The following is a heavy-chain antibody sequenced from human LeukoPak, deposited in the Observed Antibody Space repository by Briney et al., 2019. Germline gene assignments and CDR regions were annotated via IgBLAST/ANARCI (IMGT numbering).Heavy chain of an antibody. CDR2: IYTSGST. CDR3: ARDHLICSGGSCYSSAFFDY. V-gene: IGHV4-4*07. CDR1: GGSISSYY. D-gene: IGHD2-15*01. Sequence: PSETLSLTCTVSGGSISSYYWSWIRQPAGKGLEWIGRIYTSGSTNYNPSLKSRVTISVDTSKNQFSLKLSSVTAADTAVYYCARDHLICSGGSCYSSAFFDYWGQGTLVTVSS. J-gene: IGHJ4*02.